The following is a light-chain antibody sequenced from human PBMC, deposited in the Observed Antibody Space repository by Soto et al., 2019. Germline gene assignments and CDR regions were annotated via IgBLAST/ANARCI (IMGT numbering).Light chain of an antibody. J-gene: IGKJ4*01. V-gene: IGKV1-39*01. Sequence: DRQMTQSPSSLAASVGDRVTITCLSRQSISSYLNWYQQKPGKAPKRLIYAASSLQSGFPSRCSGSRSGTDFTSTISSLQPEYFAPYSLQQSYRTPLTFGGGTKVE. CDR3: QQSYRTPLT. CDR1: QSISSY. CDR2: AAS.